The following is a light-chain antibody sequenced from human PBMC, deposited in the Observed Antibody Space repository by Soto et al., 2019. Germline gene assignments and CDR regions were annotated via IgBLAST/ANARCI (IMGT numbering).Light chain of an antibody. CDR1: SCNIGSNT. CDR3: AAWDDSLNGYV. J-gene: IGLJ1*01. CDR2: CHN. V-gene: IGLV1-44*01. Sequence: QSALAQPPSASGTPGQRVTISCSGSSCNIGSNTVNSCQQLPGTDPKLLMYCHNQRPPGVGDRFSGPKSGTSASLAISGLQSEDEADYYCAAWDDSLNGYVFGTGTKVTVL.